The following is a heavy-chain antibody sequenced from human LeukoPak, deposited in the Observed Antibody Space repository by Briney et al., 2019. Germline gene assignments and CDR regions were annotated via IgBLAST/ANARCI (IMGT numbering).Heavy chain of an antibody. CDR3: ARAGYCSSTSCYTRFDP. V-gene: IGHV1-2*02. CDR1: GYTFTGYY. Sequence: ASVKVSCKASGYTFTGYYMHWVRQAPGQGLEWMGWINPNSGGTNYAQKFQGRVTMTRDTSISTAYMELSRLRSDDTAVYYCARAGYCSSTSCYTRFDPWGQGTLVTVSS. CDR2: INPNSGGT. D-gene: IGHD2-2*02. J-gene: IGHJ5*02.